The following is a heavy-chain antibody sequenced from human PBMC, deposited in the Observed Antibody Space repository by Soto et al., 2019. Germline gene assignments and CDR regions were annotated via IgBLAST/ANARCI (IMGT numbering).Heavy chain of an antibody. J-gene: IGHJ4*01. CDR3: TKARCSGESCYVPDY. CDR2: ISGSGGSP. CDR1: GFTFSSYT. Sequence: EVQVLESGGGLVQPGGSLRLSCAASGFTFSSYTMAWVRQAPGKGLERVSSISGSGGSPNYADSVQGRFTISRDNYKNTVSLQMNSLRAEDTATYHCTKARCSGESCYVPDYWGHGTLVIVSS. D-gene: IGHD2-15*01. V-gene: IGHV3-23*01.